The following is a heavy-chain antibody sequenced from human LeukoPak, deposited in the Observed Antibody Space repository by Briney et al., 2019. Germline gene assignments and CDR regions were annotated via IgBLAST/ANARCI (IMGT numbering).Heavy chain of an antibody. CDR1: GFSFRDYA. J-gene: IGHJ4*02. V-gene: IGHV3-64*02. CDR3: TRDGGSFCDFDY. D-gene: IGHD1-26*01. Sequence: PGGSLRLSCVASGFSFRDYAIHWVRQAPGKGLEYVSVINRDGGITYYADSVKGRFTMSRDNSKNTVYLQMGSLRSEDMAVYYCTRDGGSFCDFDYWGQGALVTVSS. CDR2: INRDGGIT.